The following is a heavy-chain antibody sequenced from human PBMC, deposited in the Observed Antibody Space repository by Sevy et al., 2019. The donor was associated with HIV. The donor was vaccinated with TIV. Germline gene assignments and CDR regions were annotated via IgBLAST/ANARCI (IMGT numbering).Heavy chain of an antibody. J-gene: IGHJ4*02. V-gene: IGHV3-13*01. CDR1: GFTFTRYD. Sequence: GGSLRLSCAVSGFTFTRYDMHWVRQVTGKGLEWVSAMSTAGDTFYSGSVKGRFTMTRDIAENSLYLQMNSLRAGDTAVYYCVRVTWSDKTFDYWGQGTLVTVSS. CDR3: VRVTWSDKTFDY. D-gene: IGHD1-1*01. CDR2: MSTAGDT.